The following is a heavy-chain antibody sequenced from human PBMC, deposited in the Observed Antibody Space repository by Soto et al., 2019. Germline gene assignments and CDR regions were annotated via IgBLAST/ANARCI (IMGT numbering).Heavy chain of an antibody. J-gene: IGHJ3*02. CDR2: IYYNGGT. D-gene: IGHD6-13*01. V-gene: IGHV4-59*01. CDR3: ARGRHQLVNQEAFDI. Sequence: QVQLQESGPGLVKPSETLSLTCTVSGGSISSYYWCWIRQHPGTGLGWIGVIYYNGGTNYTPSLKSRVTQSVETSKNQFSLKLSSVTAADTAVYYCARGRHQLVNQEAFDIWGQGTMVTVSS. CDR1: GGSISSYY.